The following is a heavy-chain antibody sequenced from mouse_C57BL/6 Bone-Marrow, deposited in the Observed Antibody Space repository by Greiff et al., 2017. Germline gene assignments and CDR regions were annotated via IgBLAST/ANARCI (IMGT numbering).Heavy chain of an antibody. J-gene: IGHJ1*03. CDR2: IYPGSGNT. Sequence: QVQLQQSGAELVRPGASVKLSCKASGYTFTDYYINWVKQRPGQGLEWIARIYPGSGNTYYNEKFKGKDTLTAETSSSTAYMQLSSLTSEDSAVYFCARRSYWYFDVWGTGTTVTVSS. V-gene: IGHV1-76*01. CDR3: ARRSYWYFDV. CDR1: GYTFTDYY.